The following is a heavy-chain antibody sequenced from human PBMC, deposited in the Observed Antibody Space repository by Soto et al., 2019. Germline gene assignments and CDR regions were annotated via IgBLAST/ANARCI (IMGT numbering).Heavy chain of an antibody. J-gene: IGHJ3*02. D-gene: IGHD3-10*01. V-gene: IGHV4-31*03. CDR2: IYYSGST. CDR1: AGSISSGGYY. Sequence: SQTLSLTCTVSAGSISSGGYYWSWIRQHPGKGLEWIGYIYYSGSTYYSPSLKSRVTISVDTSKNLFSLKLSSVTAADTAVSYCAREGSRYRDAFDIWGQGTMVTVSS. CDR3: AREGSRYRDAFDI.